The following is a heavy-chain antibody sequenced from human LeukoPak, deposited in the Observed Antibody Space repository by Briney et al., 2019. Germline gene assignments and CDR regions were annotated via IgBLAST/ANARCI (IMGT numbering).Heavy chain of an antibody. J-gene: IGHJ5*02. CDR3: AALGYCSDGICSEGA. D-gene: IGHD2-15*01. V-gene: IGHV3-23*01. Sequence: RAGGSLRLSCAASGFTFSNYAMSWVRQAPGKGLEWVSTVSHSGDTTYYEDSVKGRFTISRDNSKNTLYLQMITLRAEDTAVYFCAALGYCSDGICSEGAWGQGTLVTVSS. CDR1: GFTFSNYA. CDR2: VSHSGDTT.